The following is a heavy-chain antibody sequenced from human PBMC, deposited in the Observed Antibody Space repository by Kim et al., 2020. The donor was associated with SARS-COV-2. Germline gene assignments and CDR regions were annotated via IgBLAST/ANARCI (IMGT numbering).Heavy chain of an antibody. Sequence: SETLSLTCTVSGGSISSSSYYWGWIRQPPGKGLEWIGSIYYSGSTYYNPSLKSRVTISVDTSKNQFSLKLSSVTAADTAVYYCARPSDYYDSSGYSIDAFDIWGQGTMVTVSS. CDR3: ARPSDYYDSSGYSIDAFDI. D-gene: IGHD3-22*01. V-gene: IGHV4-39*01. J-gene: IGHJ3*02. CDR1: GGSISSSSYY. CDR2: IYYSGST.